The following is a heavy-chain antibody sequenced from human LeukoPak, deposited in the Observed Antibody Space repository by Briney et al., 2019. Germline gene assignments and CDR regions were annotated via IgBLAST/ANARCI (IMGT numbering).Heavy chain of an antibody. V-gene: IGHV3-21*01. CDR1: GFTFSSYS. CDR3: ATTIFGVVNPFDY. J-gene: IGHJ4*02. D-gene: IGHD3-3*01. Sequence: PGGSLRLSCAASGFTFSSYSMNWVRQAPGKGLEWVSSISSSSSYIYYADSVKGRFTISRDNAKNSLYPQMNSLRAEDTAVYYCATTIFGVVNPFDYWGQGTLVTVSS. CDR2: ISSSSSYI.